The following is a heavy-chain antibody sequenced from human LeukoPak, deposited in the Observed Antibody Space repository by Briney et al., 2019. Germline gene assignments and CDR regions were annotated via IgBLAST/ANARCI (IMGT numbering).Heavy chain of an antibody. CDR3: ARASRDGYNSFDY. CDR1: GGSISSYY. Sequence: SETPSLTCTVSGGSISSYYWSWIRQPPGKGLEWIGYIYYSGSTNYNPSLKSRVTISVDTSKNQFSLKLSSVTAADTAVYYCARASRDGYNSFDYWGQGTLVTVSS. CDR2: IYYSGST. D-gene: IGHD5-24*01. J-gene: IGHJ4*02. V-gene: IGHV4-59*01.